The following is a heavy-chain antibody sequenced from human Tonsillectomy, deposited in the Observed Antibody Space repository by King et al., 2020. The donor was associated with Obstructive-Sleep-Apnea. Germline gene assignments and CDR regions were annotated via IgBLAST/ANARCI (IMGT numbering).Heavy chain of an antibody. CDR2: ISRSGST. CDR1: GYSISSGYY. V-gene: IGHV4-38-2*02. CDR3: ASGRGSYTIADY. Sequence: QLQESGPGLVKPSETLSLTCTVSGYSISSGYYWGWIRQPPGKGLEGIGSISRSGSTNYNPSLKGRVTISLDTSKNQFSLTLSSVAAADTAVYYCASGRGSYTIADYWGQGTLVTVSS. J-gene: IGHJ4*02. D-gene: IGHD1-26*01.